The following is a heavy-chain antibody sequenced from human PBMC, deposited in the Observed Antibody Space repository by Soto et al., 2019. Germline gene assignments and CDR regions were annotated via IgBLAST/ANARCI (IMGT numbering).Heavy chain of an antibody. V-gene: IGHV3-23*01. Sequence: GGSLRLSCAASGFTFSSYAMSWVRQAPGKGLEWVSAISGSGGSTYYADSVKGRFTISRDNSKNTLYLQMNSLRAEDTAVYYCAKVLESRWWELSASDYWGQGTLVTVSS. D-gene: IGHD1-26*01. CDR3: AKVLESRWWELSASDY. J-gene: IGHJ4*02. CDR2: ISGSGGST. CDR1: GFTFSSYA.